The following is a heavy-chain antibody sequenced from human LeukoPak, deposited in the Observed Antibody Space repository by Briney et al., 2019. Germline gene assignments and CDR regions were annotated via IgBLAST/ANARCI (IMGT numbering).Heavy chain of an antibody. V-gene: IGHV1-8*03. CDR1: GYTFTSYD. CDR3: ARARRIAAYGYYYYMDV. D-gene: IGHD6-13*01. J-gene: IGHJ6*03. CDR2: MNPNSGNT. Sequence: GASVKVSCKASGYTFTSYDINWVRQATGQGLEWMGWMNPNSGNTGYAQKFQGRVTITRNTSISTAYMELSSLRSEDTAVYYCARARRIAAYGYYYYMDVWGKGTTVTVSS.